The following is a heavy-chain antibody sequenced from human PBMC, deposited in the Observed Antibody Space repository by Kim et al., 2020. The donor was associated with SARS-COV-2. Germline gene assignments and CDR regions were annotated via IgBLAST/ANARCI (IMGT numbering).Heavy chain of an antibody. CDR2: NK. CDR3: ERVTHRVYFDY. V-gene: IGHV3-33*01. J-gene: IGHJ4*02. Sequence: NKYYADPMKARFHIPGENSKNTLYLQMNSLGDEDTAVYYCERVTHRVYFDYWGQGTLVTVSS. D-gene: IGHD3-10*01.